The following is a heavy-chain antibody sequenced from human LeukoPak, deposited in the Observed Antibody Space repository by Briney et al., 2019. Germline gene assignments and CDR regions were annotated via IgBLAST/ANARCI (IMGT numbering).Heavy chain of an antibody. CDR1: GVSISSGGYY. V-gene: IGHV4-31*03. D-gene: IGHD1-20*01. CDR3: ARDNRYNWNYYDY. J-gene: IGHJ4*02. Sequence: PSETLSLTCTVSGVSISSGGYYWSWIRQHPGKGLEWIGYIYYSGSTYYNPSLKSRVTISVDTSKNQFSLKLSSVTAADTAVYYCARDNRYNWNYYDYWGQGTLVTVSS. CDR2: IYYSGST.